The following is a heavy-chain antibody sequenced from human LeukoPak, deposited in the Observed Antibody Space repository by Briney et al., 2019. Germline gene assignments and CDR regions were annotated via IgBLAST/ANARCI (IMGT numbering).Heavy chain of an antibody. D-gene: IGHD1-26*01. CDR1: GYTFTGYY. J-gene: IGHJ4*02. Sequence: ASVKVSCKASGYTFTGYYMHWVRQAPGQGLEWMGRINPNSGGTNYAQKFQGRVTMTRDTSISTAYMELSRLRSDDTAVYYCARPLTKGVEAYDYWGQGTLVTVPS. CDR2: INPNSGGT. CDR3: ARPLTKGVEAYDY. V-gene: IGHV1-2*06.